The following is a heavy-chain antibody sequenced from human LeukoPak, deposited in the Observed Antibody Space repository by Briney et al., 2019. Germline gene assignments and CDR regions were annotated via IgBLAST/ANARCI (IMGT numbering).Heavy chain of an antibody. CDR2: INHSGRT. CDR1: GGSFSGYY. CDR3: ARHPCSGGSCPNPFDP. D-gene: IGHD2-15*01. Sequence: KASETLSLTCAVYGGSFSGYYWSWIRKPPGKGLEWIGEINHSGRTNYNPSLKSRVTISADTSKNQFSLKLSSVTAADTAVYYCARHPCSGGSCPNPFDPWGQGTLVTVSS. V-gene: IGHV4-34*01. J-gene: IGHJ5*02.